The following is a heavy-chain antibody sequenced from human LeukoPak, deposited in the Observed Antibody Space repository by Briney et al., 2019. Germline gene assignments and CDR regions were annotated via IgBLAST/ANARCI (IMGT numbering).Heavy chain of an antibody. V-gene: IGHV3-74*01. Sequence: PGGSLRLSCVASGFTFSSYWMYWVRQAPGKGLVWVSRMSSDGSSTSYADSVKGRFTISRDNAKNTLYLQMNSLRAEDTAVYYCAKGAPIMVRGVGFDYWGQGTLVTVSS. CDR2: MSSDGSST. CDR3: AKGAPIMVRGVGFDY. D-gene: IGHD3-10*01. CDR1: GFTFSSYW. J-gene: IGHJ4*02.